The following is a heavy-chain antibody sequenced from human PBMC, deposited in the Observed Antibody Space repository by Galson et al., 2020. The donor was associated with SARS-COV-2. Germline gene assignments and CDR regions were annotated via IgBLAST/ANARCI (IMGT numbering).Heavy chain of an antibody. D-gene: IGHD3-16*01. Sequence: SETLSLTCTVSGGSIRRYHLSWIRQSPGKGLEWIGQICSSESANYNPSLKSRVTISEDTAKNQFSLKLSSVTAADTAVYYCATYLIGGGGRGYWGQGTLVTVSS. CDR1: GGSIRRYH. CDR2: ICSSESA. J-gene: IGHJ4*02. CDR3: ATYLIGGGGRGY. V-gene: IGHV4-59*01.